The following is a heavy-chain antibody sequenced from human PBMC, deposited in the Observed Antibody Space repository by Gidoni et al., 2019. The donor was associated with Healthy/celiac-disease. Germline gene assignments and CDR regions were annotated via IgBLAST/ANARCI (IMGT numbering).Heavy chain of an antibody. D-gene: IGHD6-19*01. J-gene: IGHJ4*02. CDR3: ARGQWLVQFFGY. CDR1: GGSFSGYY. CDR2: INHSGST. V-gene: IGHV4-34*01. Sequence: QVQLQQWGAGLLKPSETLSLTCAVYGGSFSGYYWSWIRQPPGKGLEWIGEINHSGSTNYNPSLKSRVTISVDTSKNQFSLKLSSVTAADTAVYYCARGQWLVQFFGYWGQGTLVTVSS.